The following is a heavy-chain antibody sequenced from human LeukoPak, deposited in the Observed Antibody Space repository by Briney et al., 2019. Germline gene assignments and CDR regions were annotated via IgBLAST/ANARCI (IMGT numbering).Heavy chain of an antibody. CDR3: AHNQFGSYFDY. CDR1: GFQLSPRGVG. CDR2: IYWDDGN. Sequence: SGPTLVKPTQTLTLTCTFSGFQLSPRGVGMGWIRQPPGKALEWLALIYWDDGNRYSPSLKSRLIITKDTSKNQVVLTITNMDPVDTAAYYCAHNQFGSYFDYWGQGTLVTVSS. J-gene: IGHJ4*02. V-gene: IGHV2-5*02. D-gene: IGHD3-10*01.